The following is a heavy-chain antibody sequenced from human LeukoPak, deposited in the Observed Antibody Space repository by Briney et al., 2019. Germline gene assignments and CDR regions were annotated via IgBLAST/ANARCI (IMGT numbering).Heavy chain of an antibody. D-gene: IGHD3-10*01. CDR3: AREYTSGSYYIDY. CDR2: ISSSSPTM. J-gene: IGHJ4*02. V-gene: IGHV3-11*01. Sequence: GGSLRLSCAASGFTFSDYYMSWIRQAPGKGLEWVSYISSSSPTMYYADSVKGRFSISRDNAKNSLYLQMNSLRAEDTAMYYCAREYTSGSYYIDYWGQGPLVTVSS. CDR1: GFTFSDYY.